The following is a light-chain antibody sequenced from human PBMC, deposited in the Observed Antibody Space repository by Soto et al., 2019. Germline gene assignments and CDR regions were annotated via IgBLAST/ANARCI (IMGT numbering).Light chain of an antibody. V-gene: IGLV2-8*01. CDR1: SSDVGSYNY. CDR3: SSYAGSNIYV. CDR2: EFS. J-gene: IGLJ1*01. Sequence: QSALTQPPSASGSPGQSVTISCTGTSSDVGSYNYVSWYQQNPGKAPKLIIYEFSKRPPGVPDRFSGSKSGNTASLSVSGLQAEDDGDYYCSSYAGSNIYVFGPGTKVTVL.